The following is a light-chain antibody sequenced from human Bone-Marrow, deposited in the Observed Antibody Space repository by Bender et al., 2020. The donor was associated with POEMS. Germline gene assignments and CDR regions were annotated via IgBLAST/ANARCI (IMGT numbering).Light chain of an antibody. Sequence: SYELTQPPSVSVSPGQTASITCSGDRLRHKYVCWYQQKPGQSPSLVIYKGNKRPSGIPARFSGSKSGTSASLAISDIQSEDEGDYYCSSWDDSLSGWVFGGGTKLTVL. CDR2: KGN. CDR1: RLRHKY. V-gene: IGLV3-1*01. J-gene: IGLJ3*02. CDR3: SSWDDSLSGWV.